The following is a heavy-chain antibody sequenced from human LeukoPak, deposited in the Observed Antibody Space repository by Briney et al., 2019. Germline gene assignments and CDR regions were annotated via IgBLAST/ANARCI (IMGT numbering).Heavy chain of an antibody. CDR1: GGSISSSSYY. J-gene: IGHJ4*02. V-gene: IGHV4-39*07. Sequence: SSETLSLTCTVSGGSISSSSYYWGWIRQPPGKGLEWIGSIYYSGSTYYNPSLKSRVTISVDTSKNQFSLKLSSVTAADTAAYYCARLPQWLASVDYWGQGTLVTVSS. CDR2: IYYSGST. D-gene: IGHD6-19*01. CDR3: ARLPQWLASVDY.